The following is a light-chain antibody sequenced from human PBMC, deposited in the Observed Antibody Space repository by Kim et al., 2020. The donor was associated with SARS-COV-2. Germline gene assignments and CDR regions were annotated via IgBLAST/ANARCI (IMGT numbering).Light chain of an antibody. V-gene: IGLV3-1*01. J-gene: IGLJ1*01. Sequence: VSTGHTASITCAGDKLGDKYAFWYQQKPGQSPVLVIYQDSKRPSGIPERFSGSNSGNTATLTISGTQAMDEADYYCQAWDSSSYVFGTGTKVTVL. CDR3: QAWDSSSYV. CDR2: QDS. CDR1: KLGDKY.